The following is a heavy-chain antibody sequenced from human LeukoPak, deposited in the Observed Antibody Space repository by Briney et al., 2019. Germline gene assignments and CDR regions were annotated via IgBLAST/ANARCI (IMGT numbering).Heavy chain of an antibody. D-gene: IGHD1-7*01. CDR2: INPSGGST. CDR3: ARDRGGTTISVVNYMDV. V-gene: IGHV1-46*01. Sequence: ASGKVSCKASGYTFTSYYMHWVRQAPGQGLEWMGIINPSGGSTSYAQKFQGRVTMTRDMSTSTVYMELSSLRSEDTGVYYCARDRGGTTISVVNYMDVWGKGTTVTVSS. J-gene: IGHJ6*03. CDR1: GYTFTSYY.